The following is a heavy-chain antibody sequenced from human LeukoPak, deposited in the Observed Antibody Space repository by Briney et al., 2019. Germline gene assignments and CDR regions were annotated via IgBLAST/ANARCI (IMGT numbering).Heavy chain of an antibody. V-gene: IGHV5-51*01. J-gene: IGHJ5*02. CDR2: IYPGDSDT. CDR3: ARVREQLVYGSGSYYPGVPDWFDP. Sequence: PGESLKISCKGSGYRFTSYWIGWVRQMPGKGLEWMGIIYPGDSDTRYSPSFQGQVTISADKSISTAYLQWSRLKASDTAMYYCARVREQLVYGSGSYYPGVPDWFDPWGQGTLVTVSS. CDR1: GYRFTSYW. D-gene: IGHD3-10*01.